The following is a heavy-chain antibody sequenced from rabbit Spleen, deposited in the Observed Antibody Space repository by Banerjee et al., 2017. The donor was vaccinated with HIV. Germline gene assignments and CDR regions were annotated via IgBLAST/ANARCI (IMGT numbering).Heavy chain of an antibody. CDR2: IYADSSTFT. Sequence: QEQLVESGGGLVRPEGSLKLSCKASGFSFSSSYWICWVRQAPGKGLEWIACIYADSSTFTYYASWAKGRFTISKISSTTVTLQMTSLTAADTATYFCARDTSSSFSSYGMDLWGPGTLVTVS. V-gene: IGHV1S45*01. D-gene: IGHD1-1*01. CDR3: ARDTSSSFSSYGMDL. J-gene: IGHJ6*01. CDR1: GFSFSSSYW.